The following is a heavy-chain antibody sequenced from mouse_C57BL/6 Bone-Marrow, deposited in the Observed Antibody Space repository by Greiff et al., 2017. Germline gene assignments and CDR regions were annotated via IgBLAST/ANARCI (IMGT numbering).Heavy chain of an antibody. J-gene: IGHJ4*01. Sequence: QVQLQQPGAELVRPGTSVKLSCKASGYTFTSYWMHWVKQRPGQGLEWIGVIDPSDSYTNYNQKFKGKATLTVDTSSSTAYMQLISLTSEDSAVYYCARDILPSYAMDYWGQGTSVTVSS. CDR3: ARDILPSYAMDY. V-gene: IGHV1-59*01. CDR1: GYTFTSYW. CDR2: IDPSDSYT. D-gene: IGHD1-1*01.